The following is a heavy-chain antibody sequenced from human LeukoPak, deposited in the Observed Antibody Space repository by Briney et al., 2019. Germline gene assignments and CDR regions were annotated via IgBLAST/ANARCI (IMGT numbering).Heavy chain of an antibody. V-gene: IGHV4-39*01. CDR1: GSSISTSSYF. D-gene: IGHD1-26*01. CDR2: IFYTGST. J-gene: IGHJ3*02. Sequence: SETLSLTCSVTGSSISTSSYFWGWIRQPPGKGLEWIASIFYTGSTYYSPSLKSRTAISVDTSKNQFSLKLNSVTAADTAVYYCARQGRELRARDAFDIWGQGTMVTVSS. CDR3: ARQGRELRARDAFDI.